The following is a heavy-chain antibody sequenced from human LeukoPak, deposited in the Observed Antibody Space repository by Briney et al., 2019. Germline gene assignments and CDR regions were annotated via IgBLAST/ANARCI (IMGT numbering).Heavy chain of an antibody. Sequence: SETLSLTCTVSGGSIGSSDSFWGWIRQPPGKGLEWIGSIYYSGTTYYNPSLKSRLTISVDTSKNHFSLKLTSVTAADTAVYYCARVHGLRFLEWLPNDAFDIWGQGTMVTVSS. CDR1: GGSIGSSDSF. J-gene: IGHJ3*02. D-gene: IGHD3-3*01. CDR2: IYYSGTT. CDR3: ARVHGLRFLEWLPNDAFDI. V-gene: IGHV4-39*07.